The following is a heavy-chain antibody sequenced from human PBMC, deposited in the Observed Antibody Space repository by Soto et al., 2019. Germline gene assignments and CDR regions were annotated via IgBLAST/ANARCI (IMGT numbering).Heavy chain of an antibody. CDR1: GAYVSDFS. V-gene: IGHV4-4*07. D-gene: IGHD1-1*01. Sequence: QVQQLESGPGLVKPWDTLSLTCTVSGAYVSDFSWSWIRQPAGKGLERIGRITFNGITQYTQSFRSRVTMAMDTSRNQFSLKLQSATAADTALYYCARESGENWTCEAHWGQGTLVTVSS. J-gene: IGHJ1*01. CDR2: ITFNGIT. CDR3: ARESGENWTCEAH.